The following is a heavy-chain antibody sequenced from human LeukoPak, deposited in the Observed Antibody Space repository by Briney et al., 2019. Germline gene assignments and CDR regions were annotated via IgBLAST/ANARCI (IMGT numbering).Heavy chain of an antibody. V-gene: IGHV3-66*02. Sequence: GGSLRLSCAASGFTGSSNSMTWVRQAPGKGLEWVSVIYSGGTTYYADSVKGRFTISRDNSKNTLYLQMNSLRVEDTAVYYCASSSWSRSNWFDPWGQGTLVTVSS. CDR1: GFTGSSNS. CDR3: ASSSWSRSNWFDP. D-gene: IGHD6-13*01. J-gene: IGHJ5*02. CDR2: IYSGGTT.